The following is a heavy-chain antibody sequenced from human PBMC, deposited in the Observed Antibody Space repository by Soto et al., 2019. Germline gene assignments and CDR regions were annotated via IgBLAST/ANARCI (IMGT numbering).Heavy chain of an antibody. CDR2: IKSKTDGGTT. CDR3: TTGAAAGYYYYGMDV. J-gene: IGHJ6*02. D-gene: IGHD6-13*01. CDR1: GFTFSNAW. Sequence: EVQLVESGGGLVKPGGSVRLSCAASGFTFSNAWMSWVRQAPGKGLEWVGRIKSKTDGGTTDYAAPVKGRFNISRDDSKNTLYLQMNSLKTEDTAVYYCTTGAAAGYYYYGMDVWGQGTTVTVSS. V-gene: IGHV3-15*01.